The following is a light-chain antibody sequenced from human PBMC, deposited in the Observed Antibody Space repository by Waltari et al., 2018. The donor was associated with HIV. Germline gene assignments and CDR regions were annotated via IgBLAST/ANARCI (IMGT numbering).Light chain of an antibody. Sequence: QPVLTQPPSASGTPGQRVILSCSGSSSNIGRHPVSWYQHLPGATPTLLIFGNNQRSSGVPDRFSGSKSATSASLAISGLRSVDEADYSCAAWDDSLDGPVFGGGTKLTVL. J-gene: IGLJ2*01. CDR3: AAWDDSLDGPV. CDR2: GNN. CDR1: SSNIGRHP. V-gene: IGLV1-44*01.